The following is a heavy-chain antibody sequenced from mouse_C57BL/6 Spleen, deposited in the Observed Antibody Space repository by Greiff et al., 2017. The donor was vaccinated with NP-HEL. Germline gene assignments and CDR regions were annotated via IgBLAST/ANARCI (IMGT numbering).Heavy chain of an antibody. V-gene: IGHV1-26*01. J-gene: IGHJ2*01. CDR1: GYTFTDYY. CDR2: INPNNGGT. D-gene: IGHD2-5*01. CDR3: AYYSNYFDY. Sequence: EVKLQQSGPELVKPGASVKISCKASGYTFTDYYMNWVKQSHGKSLEWIGDINPNNGGTSYNQKFKGKATLTVDKSSSTAYMELRSLTSEDSAVYYCAYYSNYFDYWGQGTTLTVSS.